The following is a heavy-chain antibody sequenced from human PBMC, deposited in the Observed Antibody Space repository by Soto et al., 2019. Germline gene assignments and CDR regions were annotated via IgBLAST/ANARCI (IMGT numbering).Heavy chain of an antibody. CDR2: IYYSGST. D-gene: IGHD3-9*01. CDR3: ARDRYAILTGYGYYYGMDV. V-gene: IGHV4-61*01. J-gene: IGHJ6*02. CDR1: GGSVSSGSYY. Sequence: QVQLQESGPGLVKPSETLSLTCTVSGGSVSSGSYYWSWIRQPPGKGLEWIGYIYYSGSTNYNPSLKSRVTISVDTSKNQFSLKLSSVTAADTAVYYCARDRYAILTGYGYYYGMDVWGQGTTVTVSS.